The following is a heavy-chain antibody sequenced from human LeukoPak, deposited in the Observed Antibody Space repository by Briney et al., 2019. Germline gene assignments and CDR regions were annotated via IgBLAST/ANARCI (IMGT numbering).Heavy chain of an antibody. V-gene: IGHV3-23*01. CDR2: ISGSGGST. CDR3: ARGWLAETTVVTPYNY. CDR1: GFTFSSYA. J-gene: IGHJ4*02. Sequence: GRSLRLSCAASGFTFSSYAMHWVRQAPGKGLDWVSAISGSGGSTYYADSVKGRFTISRDNSKNTLYLQMNSLRAEDTAVYYCARGWLAETTVVTPYNYWGQGTLVTVSS. D-gene: IGHD4-23*01.